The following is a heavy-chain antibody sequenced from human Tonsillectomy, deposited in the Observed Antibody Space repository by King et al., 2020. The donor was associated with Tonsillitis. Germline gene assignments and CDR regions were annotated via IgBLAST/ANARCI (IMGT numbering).Heavy chain of an antibody. CDR1: GFTFSSYS. CDR3: AKDDSTAWYSVN. CDR2: INSKSDSI. D-gene: IGHD6-13*01. V-gene: IGHV3-48*01. Sequence: VQLVESGGGLVQPGGSLRLSCAASGFTFSSYSMNWVRQAPGKGLEWVSYINSKSDSIYYADSVKGRFTISRENAKNSLYLQMNSLRVEDTAVYYCAKDDSTAWYSVNWGQGMLVTVSS. J-gene: IGHJ4*02.